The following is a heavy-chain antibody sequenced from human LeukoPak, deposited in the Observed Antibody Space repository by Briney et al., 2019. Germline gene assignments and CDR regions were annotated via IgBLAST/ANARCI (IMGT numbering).Heavy chain of an antibody. CDR1: GGSISSHY. V-gene: IGHV4-59*11. D-gene: IGHD2-2*01. CDR3: ARVAVVVPAAKTRYYYYMDV. J-gene: IGHJ6*03. CDR2: IYYSGST. Sequence: SETLSLTCTVSGGSISSHYWSWIWQPPGKGLEWIGYIYYSGSTNYNPSLKSRVTISVDTSKNQFSLKLSSVTAADTAVYYCARVAVVVPAAKTRYYYYMDVWGKGTTVTVSS.